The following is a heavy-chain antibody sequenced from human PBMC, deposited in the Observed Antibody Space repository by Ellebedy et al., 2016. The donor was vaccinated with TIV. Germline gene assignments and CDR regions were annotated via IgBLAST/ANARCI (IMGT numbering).Heavy chain of an antibody. Sequence: GESLKISCAASGFSFSTYWMHWVRQAPGKGLVWVSRINSDGSSTTYADSVKGRFTISRDNAKNTLYLQMNSLRAEDTAVYYCAREGYSYGHPADYWGQGTLVTVSS. V-gene: IGHV3-74*01. CDR3: AREGYSYGHPADY. J-gene: IGHJ4*02. CDR2: INSDGSST. CDR1: GFSFSTYW. D-gene: IGHD5-18*01.